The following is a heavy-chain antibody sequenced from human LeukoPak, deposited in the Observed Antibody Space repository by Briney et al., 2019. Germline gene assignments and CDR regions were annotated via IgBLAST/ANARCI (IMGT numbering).Heavy chain of an antibody. J-gene: IGHJ4*02. V-gene: IGHV3-23*01. CDR3: AKDLAPYGDYVFDY. D-gene: IGHD4-17*01. Sequence: PGGSLRLSCAASGFTFSSYAMSWVRQAPGKGLEWVSAISGSGGSTYYADSVKGRFAISRDNSKNALYLQMNSLRAEDTAVYYCAKDLAPYGDYVFDYWGQGTLVTVSS. CDR1: GFTFSSYA. CDR2: ISGSGGST.